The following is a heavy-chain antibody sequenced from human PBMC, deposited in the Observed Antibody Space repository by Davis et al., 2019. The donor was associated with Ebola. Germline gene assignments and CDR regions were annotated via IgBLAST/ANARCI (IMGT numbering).Heavy chain of an antibody. CDR2: ISAYNGDT. J-gene: IGHJ4*02. V-gene: IGHV1-18*01. CDR3: ARDQDIVGATILDY. CDR1: GYTFTSYA. Sequence: ASVKVSCKASGYTFTSYAMHWVRQAPGQGLEWMGWISAYNGDTNYAQNLQGRVTMTTDKYTSTAYMELRSLRSEDTAVYYCARDQDIVGATILDYWGQGTLVTVSS. D-gene: IGHD1-26*01.